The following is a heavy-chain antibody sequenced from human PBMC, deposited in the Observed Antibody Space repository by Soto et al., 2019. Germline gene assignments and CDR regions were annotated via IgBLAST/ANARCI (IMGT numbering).Heavy chain of an antibody. Sequence: QLQLQESGPGLVKPSETLSLTCTVSGGSISSGSYYWAWIRQPPGQGLEWIGSINNSGKTYYKPSLKSRVTISVDTPKNQFSLRLTPVTAADTAVYYCVRELWGQSDPWGQGTLVTVSS. CDR1: GGSISSGSYY. CDR3: VRELWGQSDP. V-gene: IGHV4-39*01. CDR2: INNSGKT. J-gene: IGHJ5*02. D-gene: IGHD2-21*01.